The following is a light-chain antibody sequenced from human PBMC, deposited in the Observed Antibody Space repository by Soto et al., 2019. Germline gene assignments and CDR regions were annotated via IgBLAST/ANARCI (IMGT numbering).Light chain of an antibody. CDR2: GAS. Sequence: EIVLTQSPGTLSLSPGERATLSCRASQSVSSSYLAWYQQKPGQAPRLLIYGASSRATGIPDRFSGSGSGTDSTLTISRLAPEDFAVYYCQQFGNSPYTFGQGTRLEIK. V-gene: IGKV3-20*01. CDR3: QQFGNSPYT. CDR1: QSVSSSY. J-gene: IGKJ2*01.